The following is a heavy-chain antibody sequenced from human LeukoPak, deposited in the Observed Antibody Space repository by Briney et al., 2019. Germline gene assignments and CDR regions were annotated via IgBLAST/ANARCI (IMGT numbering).Heavy chain of an antibody. J-gene: IGHJ4*02. Sequence: GSVKVSCKASGYTFTSYGVSWVRQAPGQGLEWMGWISRYNGKTNHAQELQGRVTMATDTSTGTAYLELRSLRSEDTAVYYFAYRIAVAGTQIDNRGQGTLVTVSS. D-gene: IGHD6-19*01. CDR3: AYRIAVAGTQIDN. CDR1: GYTFTSYG. CDR2: ISRYNGKT. V-gene: IGHV1-18*01.